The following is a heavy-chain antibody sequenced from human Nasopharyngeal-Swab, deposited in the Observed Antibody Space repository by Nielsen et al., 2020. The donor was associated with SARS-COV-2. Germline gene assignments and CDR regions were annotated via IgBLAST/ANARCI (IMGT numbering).Heavy chain of an antibody. V-gene: IGHV3-74*01. CDR3: IRERQWFGDSS. Sequence: ESLKISCAASGFTFSNYLLHWVRQAPGKGLVWVSRISGDGSDISYADSVKGRFTISRDNAKNTVYLQMNSLRAEDTAVYYCIRERQWFGDSSWGQGTLVNDS. CDR2: ISGDGSDI. CDR1: GFTFSNYL. J-gene: IGHJ5*02. D-gene: IGHD3-10*01.